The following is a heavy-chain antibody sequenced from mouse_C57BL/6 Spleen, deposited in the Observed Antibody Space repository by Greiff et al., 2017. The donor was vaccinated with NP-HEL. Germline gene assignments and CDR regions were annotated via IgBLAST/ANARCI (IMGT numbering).Heavy chain of an antibody. V-gene: IGHV1-80*01. J-gene: IGHJ4*01. CDR1: GYAFSSYW. D-gene: IGHD1-1*01. CDR2: IYPGDGDT. CDR3: AMPDYYGSSWAMDY. Sequence: VQLQQSGAELVKPGASVKISCKASGYAFSSYWMNWVKQRPGKGLEWIGQIYPGDGDTNYNGKFKGKATLTPDKSSSTAYMQLSSLTSEDSAVYYCAMPDYYGSSWAMDYWGQGTSVTVSS.